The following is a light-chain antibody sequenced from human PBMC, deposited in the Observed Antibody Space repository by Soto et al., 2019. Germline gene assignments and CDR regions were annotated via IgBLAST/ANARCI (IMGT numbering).Light chain of an antibody. CDR3: QHSYTTPRT. CDR2: DAS. J-gene: IGKJ2*01. Sequence: DIQMTQSPSTLSASVGDRVTITCRASQSISSWLAWYQQKPGKAPKLLIYDASSLESGVPSRFNGSGSGTDFTLTINSLQPEDFATYYCQHSYTTPRTFGQGTKLEIK. CDR1: QSISSW. V-gene: IGKV1-5*01.